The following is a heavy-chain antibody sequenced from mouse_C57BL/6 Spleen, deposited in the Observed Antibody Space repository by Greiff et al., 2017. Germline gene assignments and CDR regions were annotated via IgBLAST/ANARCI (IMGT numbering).Heavy chain of an antibody. CDR1: GYTFTSYW. V-gene: IGHV1-64*01. CDR2: IHPNSGST. J-gene: IGHJ2*01. D-gene: IGHD2-3*01. CDR3: ARERDGYYVGDY. Sequence: QVQLQQPGAELVKPGASVKLSCKASGYTFTSYWMHWVKQRPGQGLEWIGMIHPNSGSTNYNEKFKSKATLTVDKSSSTAYMQLSSLTSEDSAVYYCARERDGYYVGDYWGQGTTLTVSS.